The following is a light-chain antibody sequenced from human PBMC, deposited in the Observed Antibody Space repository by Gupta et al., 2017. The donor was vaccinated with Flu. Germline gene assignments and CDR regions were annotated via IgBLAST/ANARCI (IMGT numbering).Light chain of an antibody. J-gene: IGKJ1*01. Sequence: PGERATLSCRASQSIGSNHIAWYQQKPGQAPRLLLYSTSSRATGIPDRFSGSGSGTDFTLTVSRLEPEDSAIYYCQQSGTSPWTFGHGTKVEI. V-gene: IGKV3-20*01. CDR2: STS. CDR3: QQSGTSPWT. CDR1: QSIGSNH.